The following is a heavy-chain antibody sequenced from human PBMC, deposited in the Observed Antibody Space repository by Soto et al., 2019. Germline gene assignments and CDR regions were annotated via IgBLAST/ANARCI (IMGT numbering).Heavy chain of an antibody. D-gene: IGHD4-4*01. CDR2: IYSGGST. CDR1: GFTVSSNY. Sequence: EVQLVETGGGLIQPGGSLRLSCAASGFTVSSNYMSWVRQAPGEGLEWVSVIYSGGSTYYADSVKGRFTISRDNSKNTLYLQMNSLRAEDTAVYYCARGVEWDDYSNYPPYYYGMDVWGQGTTVTVSS. CDR3: ARGVEWDDYSNYPPYYYGMDV. V-gene: IGHV3-53*02. J-gene: IGHJ6*02.